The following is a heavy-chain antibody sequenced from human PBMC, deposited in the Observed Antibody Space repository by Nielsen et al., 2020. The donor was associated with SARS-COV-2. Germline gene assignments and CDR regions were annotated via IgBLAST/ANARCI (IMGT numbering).Heavy chain of an antibody. Sequence: GESLKISCAASGFTFSSYAMHWVRQAPGKGLEWVAVISYDGSNKYYADSVKGRFTISRDNSKNTLYLQMNSLRAEDTAVYYCAKDPSLYTSMWSIWFDPWGQGTLVTVSS. CDR3: AKDPSLYTSMWSIWFDP. D-gene: IGHD6-19*01. V-gene: IGHV3-30*04. J-gene: IGHJ5*02. CDR1: GFTFSSYA. CDR2: ISYDGSNK.